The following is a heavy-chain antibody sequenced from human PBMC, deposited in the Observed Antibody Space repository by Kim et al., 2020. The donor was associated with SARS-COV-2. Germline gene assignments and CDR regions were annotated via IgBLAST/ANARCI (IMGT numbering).Heavy chain of an antibody. CDR1: GFTFSSYS. Sequence: GGSLRLSCAASGFTFSSYSMNWVRQAPGKGLEWVSSISSSSSYIYYADSVKGRFTISRDNAKNSLYLQMNSLRAEDTAVYYCARVYCSGGSCYSDVTDYWGQGTLVTVSS. D-gene: IGHD2-15*01. V-gene: IGHV3-21*01. CDR2: ISSSSSYI. CDR3: ARVYCSGGSCYSDVTDY. J-gene: IGHJ4*02.